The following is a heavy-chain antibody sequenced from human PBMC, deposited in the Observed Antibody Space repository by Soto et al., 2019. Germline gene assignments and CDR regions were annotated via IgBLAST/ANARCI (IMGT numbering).Heavy chain of an antibody. CDR1: GCSMSSGGYS. CDR3: ARVPDV. V-gene: IGHV4-30-2*01. Sequence: QLQLQESGSGLVKPSQTLSLTCADSGCSMSSGGYSWIWIRQPPGKGLEWIGYISHNGRPYYNPSLKSRVTISVDRSKNQFSQKLSSVTAADTAVYYCARVPDVWGQGTTVTVSS. J-gene: IGHJ6*02. CDR2: ISHNGRP.